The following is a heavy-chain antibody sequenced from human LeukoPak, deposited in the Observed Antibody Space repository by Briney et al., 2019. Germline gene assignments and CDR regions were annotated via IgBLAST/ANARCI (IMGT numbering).Heavy chain of an antibody. J-gene: IGHJ4*02. CDR1: GGSISSGSYY. CDR3: ARGIGGRAFDY. Sequence: SETLSLTCTVSGGSISSGSYYWSWIRQPAGKGLEWIGRIYTSGSTNYNPSLKSRVTMSVDTSKKQFSLKLTSVTAADTAVYYCARGIGGRAFDYWGQGTLVTVSS. V-gene: IGHV4-61*02. D-gene: IGHD6-6*01. CDR2: IYTSGST.